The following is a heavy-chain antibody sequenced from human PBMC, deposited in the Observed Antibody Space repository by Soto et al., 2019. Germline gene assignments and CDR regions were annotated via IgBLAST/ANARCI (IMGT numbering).Heavy chain of an antibody. CDR1: GASISGFY. J-gene: IGHJ5*02. CDR2: IYATGTT. CDR3: VRDGTKTLRDWFDP. V-gene: IGHV4-4*07. Sequence: QVQLQESGPGLVKPSETLSLTCTVSGASISGFYWSWIRKSAGKGLEWIGRIYATGTTDYNPSLKSRVMMSVDTAKKQVSLKLSSVTAADTAVYYCVRDGTKTLRDWFDPWGQGSSVTVSS. D-gene: IGHD1-1*01.